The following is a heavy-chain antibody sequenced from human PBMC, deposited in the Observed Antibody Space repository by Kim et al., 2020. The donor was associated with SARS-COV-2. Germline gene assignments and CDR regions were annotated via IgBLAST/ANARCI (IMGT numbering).Heavy chain of an antibody. J-gene: IGHJ4*02. CDR1: GFTFSSYG. D-gene: IGHD6-19*01. V-gene: IGHV3-30*18. CDR3: AKDSSPVEGRLYSSGSFFDY. Sequence: GGSLRLSCAASGFTFSSYGMHWVRQAPGKGLEWVAVISYDGSNKYYADSVKGRFTISRDNSKNTLYLQMNSLRAEDTAVYYCAKDSSPVEGRLYSSGSFFDYWGQGTLVTVSS. CDR2: ISYDGSNK.